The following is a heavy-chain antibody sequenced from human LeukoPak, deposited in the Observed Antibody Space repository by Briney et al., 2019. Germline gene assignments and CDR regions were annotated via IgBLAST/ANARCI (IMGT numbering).Heavy chain of an antibody. CDR1: GYTFTSYA. J-gene: IGHJ6*02. Sequence: ASVKVSCKASGYTFTSYAMHWVRQAPGQRLEWMGWINAGNGNTKYSQKFQGRVTITRDTSASTAYMELSSLRSEDAAVYYCAREEDIVVVPAAMRGGMDVWGQGTTVTVSS. CDR3: AREEDIVVVPAAMRGGMDV. CDR2: INAGNGNT. V-gene: IGHV1-3*01. D-gene: IGHD2-2*01.